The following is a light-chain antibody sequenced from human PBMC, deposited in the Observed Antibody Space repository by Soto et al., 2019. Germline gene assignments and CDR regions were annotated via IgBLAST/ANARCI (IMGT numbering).Light chain of an antibody. Sequence: QSALTQPASVSGSPGQSITISCTGTSSDVGGYNYVSWYQQHPGKAPKLMIYDVSNRPSGVSNRFSGSKSGNTASLTISGLQAEDEDDYYCSSYTSRPVFGGGTKLTVL. V-gene: IGLV2-14*01. J-gene: IGLJ2*01. CDR3: SSYTSRPV. CDR2: DVS. CDR1: SSDVGGYNY.